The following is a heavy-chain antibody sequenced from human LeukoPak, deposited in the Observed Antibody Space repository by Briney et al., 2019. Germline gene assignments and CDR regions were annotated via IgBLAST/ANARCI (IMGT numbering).Heavy chain of an antibody. V-gene: IGHV3-9*01. CDR1: GFTFHDHA. Sequence: GGSLRLSCEASGFTFHDHAMHCVRQVPGKGLEWVSSLGRDGGSIEYAGSVEGRFTISGDNAKKSLYLQMNSLGVEDTALYYCARDDAFDLWGQGTMVTVSS. CDR2: LGRDGGSI. J-gene: IGHJ3*01. CDR3: ARDDAFDL.